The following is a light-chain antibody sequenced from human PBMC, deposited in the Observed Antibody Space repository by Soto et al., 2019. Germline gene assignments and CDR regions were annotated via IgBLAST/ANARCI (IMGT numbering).Light chain of an antibody. V-gene: IGKV2-28*01. CDR2: LGS. CDR3: LQALQTSYT. Sequence: DIVMTQSPLSLPVTPGEPASISCRSSQSLLHSNGYNDLDWYLQKPGQSPQLLIYLGSNRASGVPDRFSGSGSGTDFTLNISRVEAEDVGVYYCLQALQTSYTFGQGTKLEIK. CDR1: QSLLHSNGYND. J-gene: IGKJ2*01.